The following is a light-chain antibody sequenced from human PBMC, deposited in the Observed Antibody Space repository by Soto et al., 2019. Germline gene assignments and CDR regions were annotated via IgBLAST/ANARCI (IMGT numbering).Light chain of an antibody. CDR2: GNT. J-gene: IGLJ1*01. CDR1: SSNIGSTYD. V-gene: IGLV1-40*01. Sequence: QSVLTHPPSVSRAPGQRVAIPFTGSSSNIGSTYDVQWYQQLPGTAPKLLIHGNTNRPSGVPDRFSGSKSGTSASLAITGLQADDEADYYCQSYDDSLSVHYVFGTGTKVTVL. CDR3: QSYDDSLSVHYV.